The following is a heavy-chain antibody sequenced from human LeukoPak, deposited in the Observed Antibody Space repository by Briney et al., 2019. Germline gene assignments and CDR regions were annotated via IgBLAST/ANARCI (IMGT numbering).Heavy chain of an antibody. V-gene: IGHV1-2*02. CDR3: ATNDRLDY. CDR1: GYTFIDYY. CDR2: IQPNSGGT. Sequence: GASVKVSCKASGYTFIDYYIQWVRQAPGQGLEWMGWIQPNSGGTAYAQEFQGRVTMTRHTPISTAYMELSSLRSEDTAVYYCATNDRLDYWGQGTLVTVSS. D-gene: IGHD1-1*01. J-gene: IGHJ4*02.